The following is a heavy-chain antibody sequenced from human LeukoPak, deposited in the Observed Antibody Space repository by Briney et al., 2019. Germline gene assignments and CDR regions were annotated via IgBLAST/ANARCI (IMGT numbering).Heavy chain of an antibody. CDR1: GFTFSSYS. J-gene: IGHJ4*02. V-gene: IGHV3-21*01. CDR2: ISSSSSYT. CDR3: ASADGRDY. Sequence: PGGSLRLSCAASGFTFSSYSMNWVRQAPGKGLEWVSSISSSSSYTYYANSVKGRFTISRDNAKNSLFLQMNSLRAEDAAVYYCASADGRDYWGQGTLVTVSS.